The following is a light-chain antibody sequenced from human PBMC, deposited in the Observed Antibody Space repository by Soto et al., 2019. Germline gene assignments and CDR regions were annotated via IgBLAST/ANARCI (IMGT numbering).Light chain of an antibody. Sequence: DIQMTQSPSSVSASVGDTVTITCRASQAVITLLAWYQQKPGRAPKLLIYDASNLEAGVPSRFRGSGSGTDFTFTISRLQPEDIATYYCQQYENLPTFGQGTRLEIK. CDR2: DAS. CDR3: QQYENLPT. V-gene: IGKV1-33*01. J-gene: IGKJ5*01. CDR1: QAVITL.